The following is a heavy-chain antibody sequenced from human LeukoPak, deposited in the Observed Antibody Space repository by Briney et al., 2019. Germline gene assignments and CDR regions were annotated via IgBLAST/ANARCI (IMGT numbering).Heavy chain of an antibody. J-gene: IGHJ3*02. CDR3: ARERSAVFGDAFDI. CDR2: IDGGGSRI. Sequence: AGGSLRLSCAAAEFSIGTSEMNWVRQAPGKGLEWLSYIDGGGSRIVYADSVKGRFTISRDNAKNSLYLQMNSLKAEDTAVYYCARERSAVFGDAFDIWGQGTRVTVSS. V-gene: IGHV3-48*03. D-gene: IGHD1-26*01. CDR1: EFSIGTSE.